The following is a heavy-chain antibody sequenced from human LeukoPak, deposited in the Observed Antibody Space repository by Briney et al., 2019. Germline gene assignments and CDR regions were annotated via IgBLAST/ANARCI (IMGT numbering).Heavy chain of an antibody. Sequence: GGSLRLSCAASGFTFSTHWMHWVRQTPGKGLVWVSRISPDGSRTAYADSVKGRFTISRDNARDTLYLQLNSLGAEDTAVYYCARVSSLWSFDYWGQGTLVTVSS. CDR3: ARVSSLWSFDY. J-gene: IGHJ4*02. V-gene: IGHV3-74*01. CDR2: ISPDGSRT. CDR1: GFTFSTHW. D-gene: IGHD3-10*01.